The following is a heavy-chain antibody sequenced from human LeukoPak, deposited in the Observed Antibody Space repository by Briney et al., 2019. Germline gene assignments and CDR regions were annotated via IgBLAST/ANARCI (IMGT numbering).Heavy chain of an antibody. CDR1: GFTFSSYW. Sequence: GGSLRLSCAASGFTFSSYWMHWVRQAPGKGLVWVSRINSDGSSTSYADSVKGRFTISRDNAKNTLHLQMNSLRAEDTAVYYCAENYYYSSGYFGYCGQGTLVTVSS. V-gene: IGHV3-74*01. J-gene: IGHJ4*02. CDR2: INSDGSST. CDR3: AENYYYSSGYFGY. D-gene: IGHD3-22*01.